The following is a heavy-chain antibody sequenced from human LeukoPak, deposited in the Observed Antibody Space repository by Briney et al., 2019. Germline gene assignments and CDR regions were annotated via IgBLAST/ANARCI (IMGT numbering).Heavy chain of an antibody. CDR1: GFTFSSYG. Sequence: GGSLRLSCAASGFTFSSYGMHWVRQAPGKGLEWVAVISYDGSNKYYADSVKGRFTISRDNANNSLYLQMDSLRAEDTAVYYCARDLSSVGAAYFDYWGQGTLVTVSS. CDR3: ARDLSSVGAAYFDY. V-gene: IGHV3-30*03. CDR2: ISYDGSNK. D-gene: IGHD1-26*01. J-gene: IGHJ4*02.